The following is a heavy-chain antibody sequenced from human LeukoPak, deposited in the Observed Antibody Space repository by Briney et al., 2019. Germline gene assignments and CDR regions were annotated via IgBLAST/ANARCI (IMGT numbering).Heavy chain of an antibody. D-gene: IGHD5-24*01. V-gene: IGHV3-33*01. Sequence: GGSLRLSCAASGCTFSSYGMHWVRQAPGKGLEWVAVIWYDGSNKYYADSVKGRFTISRDNSKNTLYLQMNSLRAEDTAVYYCARDRDPRDPYYFDYWGQGTLVTVSS. J-gene: IGHJ4*02. CDR3: ARDRDPRDPYYFDY. CDR2: IWYDGSNK. CDR1: GCTFSSYG.